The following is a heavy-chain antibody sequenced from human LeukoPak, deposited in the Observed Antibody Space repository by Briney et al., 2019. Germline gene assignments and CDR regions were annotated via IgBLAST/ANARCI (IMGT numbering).Heavy chain of an antibody. CDR1: GFTFDDYA. Sequence: GGSLRLSCAASGFTFDDYAMHWVRQTPGKGLEWVSGISWNSGRVGYADSVKGRFTISRDNAKNSLYVLMNSLRAEDTALYYCAKNGRFGELLTYYYYYMDVWGKGTTVTVSS. CDR2: ISWNSGRV. CDR3: AKNGRFGELLTYYYYYMDV. V-gene: IGHV3-9*01. J-gene: IGHJ6*03. D-gene: IGHD3-10*01.